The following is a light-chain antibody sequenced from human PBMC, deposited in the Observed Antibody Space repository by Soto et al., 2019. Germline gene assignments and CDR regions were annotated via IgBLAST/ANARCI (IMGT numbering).Light chain of an antibody. CDR1: SSDVGRYNL. J-gene: IGLJ1*01. CDR3: YSYAGENLYV. CDR2: EGT. Sequence: QSVMDHHASVFASPGQSITITSTGTSSDVGRYNLVSWFQQHPGKVPQLLIYEGTKRPSGLSDRFSGSKSGTTASLTISGLQAEDEAHYYCYSYAGENLYVFGTGPKVTV. V-gene: IGLV2-23*01.